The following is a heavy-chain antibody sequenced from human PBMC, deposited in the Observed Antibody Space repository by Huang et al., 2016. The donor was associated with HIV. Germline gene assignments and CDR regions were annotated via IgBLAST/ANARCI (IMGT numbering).Heavy chain of an antibody. CDR1: GVSVTRSPWY. D-gene: IGHD3-3*01. J-gene: IGHJ4*02. CDR2: INYYGST. V-gene: IGHV4-39*01. CDR3: ARDIAIFGEPLDS. Sequence: QPRLQESGPGLVKPSETLSLTCTVSGVSVTRSPWYWVWVRQSPGKGLEGIASINYYGSTYYKSSLKSRLTTSLDTSKTQFSLKLTSVTAADTAVYFCARDIAIFGEPLDSWGQGTAVTVSS.